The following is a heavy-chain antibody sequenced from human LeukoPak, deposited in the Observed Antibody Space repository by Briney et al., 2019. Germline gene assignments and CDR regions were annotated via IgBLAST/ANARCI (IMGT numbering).Heavy chain of an antibody. CDR3: ARDEGDWFDP. J-gene: IGHJ5*02. CDR2: IYYSGST. V-gene: IGHV4-59*06. Sequence: SETLSLTCTVSGGSISTYYWNWIRQHPGKGLEWIGYIYYSGSTYYNPSLKSRVTISVDTSKNQFSLKLSSVTAADTAVYYCARDEGDWFDPWGQGTLVTVSS. D-gene: IGHD5-24*01. CDR1: GGSISTYY.